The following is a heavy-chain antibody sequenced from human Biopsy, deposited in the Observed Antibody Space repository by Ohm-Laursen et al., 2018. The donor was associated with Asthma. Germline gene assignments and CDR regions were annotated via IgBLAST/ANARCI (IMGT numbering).Heavy chain of an antibody. Sequence: SLRLSCTASGFTFSSYGMHWVRQAPGKGLEWVAVIWYDGSNKYYADSVRGRFTISRDNSKNTLYLQMNSLRAEDTAVYYCARGGLGYCSSTSCYQNYYYGMDVWGQGTTVTVSS. J-gene: IGHJ6*02. D-gene: IGHD2-2*01. CDR1: GFTFSSYG. CDR3: ARGGLGYCSSTSCYQNYYYGMDV. CDR2: IWYDGSNK. V-gene: IGHV3-33*01.